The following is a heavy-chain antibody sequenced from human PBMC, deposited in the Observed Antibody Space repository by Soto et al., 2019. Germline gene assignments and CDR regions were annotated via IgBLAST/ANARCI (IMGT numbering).Heavy chain of an antibody. J-gene: IGHJ4*02. Sequence: SETLSLTCTVSGGSISSSSYYWGWIRQPPGKGLEWIGSIYYSGSTYYNPSLKSRVTISVDTSKNQFSLKLSSVTAADTAVYYCARLKNCRGGSCYSRYFDYWGQGTLVTVSS. V-gene: IGHV4-39*01. CDR2: IYYSGST. D-gene: IGHD2-15*01. CDR3: ARLKNCRGGSCYSRYFDY. CDR1: GGSISSSSYY.